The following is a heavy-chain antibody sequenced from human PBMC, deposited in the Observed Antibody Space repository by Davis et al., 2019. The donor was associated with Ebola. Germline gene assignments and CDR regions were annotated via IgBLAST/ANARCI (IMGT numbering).Heavy chain of an antibody. Sequence: PSETLSLTCTVSGGSISSYYWSWIRQPPGKGLEWIGYIYYSGSTNYNPSLKSRVTISVDTSKNQFSLKLSSVTAADTAVYYCARDVCPNGVCSRFDYWGQGTLVTVSS. CDR2: IYYSGST. D-gene: IGHD2-8*01. CDR3: ARDVCPNGVCSRFDY. CDR1: GGSISSYY. V-gene: IGHV4-59*12. J-gene: IGHJ4*02.